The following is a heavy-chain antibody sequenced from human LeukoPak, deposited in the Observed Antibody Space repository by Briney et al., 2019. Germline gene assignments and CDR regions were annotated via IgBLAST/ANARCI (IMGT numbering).Heavy chain of an antibody. CDR2: MYPGDSDT. Sequence: GESLKISCKGSGYSFTSYWIGWVRQMPGKGLEWMGIMYPGDSDTKYSPSFQGQVTISADKSISTAYLQWSSLKASDTAIYYCARRLHDYGDYTRFDYWGQGTLVTVSS. J-gene: IGHJ4*02. V-gene: IGHV5-51*01. CDR1: GYSFTSYW. CDR3: ARRLHDYGDYTRFDY. D-gene: IGHD4-17*01.